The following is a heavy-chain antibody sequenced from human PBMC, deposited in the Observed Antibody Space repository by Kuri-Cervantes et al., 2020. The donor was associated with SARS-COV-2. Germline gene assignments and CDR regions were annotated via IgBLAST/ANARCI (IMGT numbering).Heavy chain of an antibody. D-gene: IGHD5-18*01. Sequence: GSLRLSCAAYGGSFSSYYWGWIRQPPGKGLEWIASISYSGSTYYNPSLKSRVTISVDTSKNQFSLKLSSVTAADTAVYYCARQESRYSFGYLGYFGYWGQGTLVTVSS. CDR2: ISYSGST. CDR1: GGSFSSYY. CDR3: ARQESRYSFGYLGYFGY. V-gene: IGHV4-39*07. J-gene: IGHJ4*02.